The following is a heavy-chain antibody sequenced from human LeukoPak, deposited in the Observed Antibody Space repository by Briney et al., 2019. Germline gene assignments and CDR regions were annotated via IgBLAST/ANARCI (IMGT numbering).Heavy chain of an antibody. Sequence: GGSLRLSCAASGFTFSSYWMSWVRQAPGKGLEWVANIKQDGSEKYYVDSVKGRFTISRDNAKNSLYLQMNSLRAEDTAVYHCARDLYYYDSSGLGYWGQGTLDTVSS. CDR2: IKQDGSEK. CDR1: GFTFSSYW. D-gene: IGHD3-22*01. V-gene: IGHV3-7*01. J-gene: IGHJ4*02. CDR3: ARDLYYYDSSGLGY.